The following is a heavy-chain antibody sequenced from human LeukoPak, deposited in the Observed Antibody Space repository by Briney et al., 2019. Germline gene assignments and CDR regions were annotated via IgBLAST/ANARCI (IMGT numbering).Heavy chain of an antibody. Sequence: GGSLRLSCAASGFTFSSYSMNWVRQAPGKGLEYVSAISSNGGSTYYANSVKGRFTISRDNSKNTLYLQMGSLRAEDMAVYYCAVIGSSWGPKGMDVWGQGTTVTVSS. D-gene: IGHD6-13*01. J-gene: IGHJ6*02. CDR1: GFTFSSYS. V-gene: IGHV3-64*01. CDR2: ISSNGGST. CDR3: AVIGSSWGPKGMDV.